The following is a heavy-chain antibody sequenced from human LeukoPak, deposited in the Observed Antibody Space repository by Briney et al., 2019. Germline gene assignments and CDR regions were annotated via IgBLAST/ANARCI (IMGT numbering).Heavy chain of an antibody. CDR2: IYYSGST. CDR3: ARGGYTYGFDDFDI. CDR1: GGSSSSYY. V-gene: IGHV4-59*01. J-gene: IGHJ3*02. D-gene: IGHD5-18*01. Sequence: SETLSLTCTVSGGSSSSYYWSWIRQPPGKGLEWIGYIYYSGSTNYNPSLKSRVTISVDTSKNQFSLKLSSVTAADTAVYYCARGGYTYGFDDFDIWGQGTMVTVSS.